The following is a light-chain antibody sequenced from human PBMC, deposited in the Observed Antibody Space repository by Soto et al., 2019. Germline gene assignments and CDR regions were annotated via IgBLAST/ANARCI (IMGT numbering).Light chain of an antibody. Sequence: DIQMTQSPSSLSASVGDRVTLTCRASQGIGDDLGWYQQQPGRAPKRLIYGVFNLQSGVPSRFSGSGSGTEFTLTIISLQPEDFATYYCLQHRSYPWTFGQGTKVEIK. J-gene: IGKJ1*01. CDR2: GVF. CDR3: LQHRSYPWT. CDR1: QGIGDD. V-gene: IGKV1-17*01.